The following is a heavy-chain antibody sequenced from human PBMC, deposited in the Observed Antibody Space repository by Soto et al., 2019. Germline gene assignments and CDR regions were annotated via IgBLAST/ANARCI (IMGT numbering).Heavy chain of an antibody. CDR1: GFSLSSAGMG. J-gene: IGHJ5*02. V-gene: IGHV2-26*01. CDR3: ARYSALPAAVDNWFDP. Sequence: PPIVNPTETLTLTCTVSGFSLSSAGMGVSWVRQPPGKALEWLANIFSNGEKSYTTSLKSRLTISKDTSKGQVVLSMTNLDPVDTATYYCARYSALPAAVDNWFDPWGQGNLVTVS. CDR2: IFSNGEK. D-gene: IGHD2-2*01.